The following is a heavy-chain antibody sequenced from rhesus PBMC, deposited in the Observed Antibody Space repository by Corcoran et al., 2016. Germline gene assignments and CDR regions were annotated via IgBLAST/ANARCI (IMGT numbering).Heavy chain of an antibody. J-gene: IGHJ3*01. Sequence: QVLLQESGPGLVKPTETLSRTCTVPGVSTSGYLYWKRISQPPGKGLEWSVGHYGNSASTYYNPSLKSRLTISKDTSRNQLFLNLSSVTAADTAVYYCTRPPYYYSGDYPDAFDFRGRGLRVTVSS. CDR3: TRPPYYYSGDYPDAFDF. CDR1: GVSTSGYLY. D-gene: IGHD3-16*01. CDR2: HYGNSAST. V-gene: IGHV4-143*01.